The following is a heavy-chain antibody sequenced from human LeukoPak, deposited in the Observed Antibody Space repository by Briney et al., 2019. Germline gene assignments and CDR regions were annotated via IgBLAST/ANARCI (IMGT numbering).Heavy chain of an antibody. J-gene: IGHJ3*02. CDR2: TNTAGNTI. D-gene: IGHD3-22*01. CDR1: GFTFRDYF. Sequence: GGSLRLSCAASGFTFRDYFMSWIRQAPGKGLEWVAYTNTAGNTIYYADSMKGRFTISRDNAKNSLYLQMNTLRAEDTAVSYCARATYDSSAVDAFDIWGQGTMVTVSP. CDR3: ARATYDSSAVDAFDI. V-gene: IGHV3-11*01.